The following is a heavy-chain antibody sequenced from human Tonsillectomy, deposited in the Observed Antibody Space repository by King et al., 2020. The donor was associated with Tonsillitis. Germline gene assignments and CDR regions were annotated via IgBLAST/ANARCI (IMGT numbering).Heavy chain of an antibody. Sequence: QLQLQESGPGLVKPSQTLSLTCTVSGGSISSGNYYWIWIRQPAGKGLEWIGRIYSSGTTNYNPSLKSRVTMSIDTSKDQFSLKLSSVTAADTAVYYCARRSNWGSNWYFDLWGRGALVTVSS. CDR1: GGSISSGNYY. J-gene: IGHJ2*01. CDR2: IYSSGTT. CDR3: ARRSNWGSNWYFDL. D-gene: IGHD7-27*01. V-gene: IGHV4-61*02.